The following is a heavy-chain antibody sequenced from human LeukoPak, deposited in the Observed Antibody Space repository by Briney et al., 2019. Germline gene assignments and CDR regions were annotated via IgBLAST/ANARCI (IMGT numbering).Heavy chain of an antibody. Sequence: PSETLSLTCTVSNGSIISGDYYWSWIRQPPGKGLEWIGYIYYSGSTYYNPSLKSRITISVDTSKNQFSLKLISMAAADTAVYYCGRAFGVMINGGWFEPWGQGTLVTVSS. CDR3: GRAFGVMINGGWFEP. CDR1: NGSIISGDYY. CDR2: IYYSGST. V-gene: IGHV4-30-4*08. D-gene: IGHD3-3*01. J-gene: IGHJ5*02.